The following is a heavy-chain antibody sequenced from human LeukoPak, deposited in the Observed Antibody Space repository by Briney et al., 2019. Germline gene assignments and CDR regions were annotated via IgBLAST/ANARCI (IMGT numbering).Heavy chain of an antibody. CDR3: ARGFLYYDFWSGYYPYFDY. CDR1: GGSISSSNW. V-gene: IGHV4-4*02. J-gene: IGHJ4*02. CDR2: IYHSGST. D-gene: IGHD3-3*01. Sequence: SETLSLTCAVSGGSISSSNWWSWVRQPPGKGLEWIGEIYHSGSTNYNPSLKSRVTISVDKSKNQFSLKLSSVTAADTAVYYCARGFLYYDFWSGYYPYFDYWGQGTLVTVSS.